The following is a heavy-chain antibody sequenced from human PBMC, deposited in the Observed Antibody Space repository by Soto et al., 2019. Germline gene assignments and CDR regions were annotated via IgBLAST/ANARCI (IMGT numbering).Heavy chain of an antibody. J-gene: IGHJ6*03. CDR1: GGSISSSSYY. CDR2: IYYSGST. CDR3: ARLQGSRLDTYYYYMDV. V-gene: IGHV4-39*01. D-gene: IGHD1-1*01. Sequence: QLQLQESGPGLVKPSETLSLTCTVSGGSISSSSYYWGWIRQPPGKGLEWIGSIYYSGSTYYNPSLKSRVTLSVDTSKNQFSLKLSSVTAADTAVYYCARLQGSRLDTYYYYMDVWGKGTTVTVSS.